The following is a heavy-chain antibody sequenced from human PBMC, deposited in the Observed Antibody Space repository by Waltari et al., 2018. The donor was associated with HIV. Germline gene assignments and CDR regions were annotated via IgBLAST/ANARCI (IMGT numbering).Heavy chain of an antibody. CDR2: IIPVFGTT. Sequence: QVQLVQSGADVKKPGSSVKVSCKASGGTFNNYAITWVRQASGQGLEWMGGIIPVFGTTNYAQKFQGRLTIIADESTSTGYMELSSLRSEDTAIYYCARMATVVDWYFDLWGRGTLVTASS. CDR1: GGTFNNYA. D-gene: IGHD2-15*01. V-gene: IGHV1-69*01. CDR3: ARMATVVDWYFDL. J-gene: IGHJ2*01.